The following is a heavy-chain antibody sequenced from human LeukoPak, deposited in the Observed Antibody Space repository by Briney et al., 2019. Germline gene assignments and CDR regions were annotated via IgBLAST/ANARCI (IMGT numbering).Heavy chain of an antibody. J-gene: IGHJ3*02. V-gene: IGHV3-23*01. CDR2: ISGSGGST. CDR3: ARPVFGVVIIQGDAFDI. CDR1: GFTFSSYA. D-gene: IGHD3-3*01. Sequence: GGSLRLSCAASGFTFSSYAMSWVRQAPGKGLEWVSAISGSGGSTYYADSVKGRFTISRDNSKNTLYLQMSSLRAEDTAVYYGARPVFGVVIIQGDAFDIWGQGTMVTVCS.